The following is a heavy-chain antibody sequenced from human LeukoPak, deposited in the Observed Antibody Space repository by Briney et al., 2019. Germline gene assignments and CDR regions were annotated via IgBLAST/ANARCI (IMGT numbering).Heavy chain of an antibody. D-gene: IGHD6-13*01. Sequence: GGSLRLSCAASGFTFSSYAMSWVRQAPGKGLERVSAISDSGGSTYYADSVTGRFTVSRDNSRNTLYLQMNSLRAEDTAVYYCAKDLHSTSWYNYFQHWGQGTLVTVSS. CDR1: GFTFSSYA. V-gene: IGHV3-23*01. CDR3: AKDLHSTSWYNYFQH. J-gene: IGHJ1*01. CDR2: ISDSGGST.